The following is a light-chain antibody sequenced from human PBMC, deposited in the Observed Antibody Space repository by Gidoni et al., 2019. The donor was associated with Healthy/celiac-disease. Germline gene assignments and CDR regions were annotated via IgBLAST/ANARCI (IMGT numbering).Light chain of an antibody. Sequence: DIQMTQSPSTLSASVGDRVTITCRASQSISSWLAWYQQKPGNAPKLLIYKASSLESGVPSRFSGSGSGTEFTLTISSLQPEDFATYYCQQYNRYPLTFGGGTKVEIK. J-gene: IGKJ4*01. CDR3: QQYNRYPLT. CDR1: QSISSW. CDR2: KAS. V-gene: IGKV1-5*03.